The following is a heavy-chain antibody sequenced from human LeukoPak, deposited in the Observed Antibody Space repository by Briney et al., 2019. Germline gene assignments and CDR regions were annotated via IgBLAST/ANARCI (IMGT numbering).Heavy chain of an antibody. CDR3: TKKRTTSVTDWFDP. J-gene: IGHJ5*02. CDR2: ISGIGTTT. V-gene: IGHV3-23*01. Sequence: GGSLRLSCTASGFTFSSYAMTWVRQAPGKVLECVSVISGIGTTTYYADSVKGRFTISRGNSKNTLFLQMNSLRVEDTATYYCTKKRTTSVTDWFDPWGQGTLVTVSS. CDR1: GFTFSSYA. D-gene: IGHD4-17*01.